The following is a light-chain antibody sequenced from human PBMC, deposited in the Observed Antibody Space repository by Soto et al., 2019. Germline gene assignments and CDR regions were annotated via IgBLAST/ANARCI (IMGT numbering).Light chain of an antibody. CDR3: QQYHSWPT. CDR2: GAS. CDR1: QSVRSN. V-gene: IGKV3-15*01. J-gene: IGKJ1*01. Sequence: EIVMTQSPATLSVSPGERATLSCRASQSVRSNLAWYQQKPGQAPRLLIYGASTRATGIPARFSGSGSGTEFTLTISSLQSEDFALYYCQQYHSWPTFGQGTKVDIK.